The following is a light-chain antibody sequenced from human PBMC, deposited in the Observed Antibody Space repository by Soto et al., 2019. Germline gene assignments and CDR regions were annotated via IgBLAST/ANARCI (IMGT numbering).Light chain of an antibody. V-gene: IGKV3-20*01. CDR3: QQYGTSPWT. Sequence: EMVLTQSPGTLSLSPGERATLSCRASQSVSSNYLAWYQQKPGQAPRLLTFGASSRATGIPDTFSASGSGTDSTLTISRLEPEDFAVYYCQQYGTSPWTFGQGTKVDIK. J-gene: IGKJ1*01. CDR2: GAS. CDR1: QSVSSNY.